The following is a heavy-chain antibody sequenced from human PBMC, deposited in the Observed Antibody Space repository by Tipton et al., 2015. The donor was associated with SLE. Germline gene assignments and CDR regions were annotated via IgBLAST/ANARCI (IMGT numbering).Heavy chain of an antibody. D-gene: IGHD2-15*01. J-gene: IGHJ4*02. V-gene: IGHV4-39*01. Sequence: TLSLTCTVSGGSINSYYWGWIRQPQPPGKGLEWIGSVFYSGSTYYNPSLKSRVIISIDTSKKQFSLKLSSVTAADTAVYYCARVGCSGGSCYSEDYWGQGTLVTVSS. CDR3: ARVGCSGGSCYSEDY. CDR2: VFYSGST. CDR1: GGSINSYY.